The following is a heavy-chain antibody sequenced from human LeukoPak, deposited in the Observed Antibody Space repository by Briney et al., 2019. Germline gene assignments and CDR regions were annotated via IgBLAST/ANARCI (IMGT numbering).Heavy chain of an antibody. Sequence: ASVKVSCKASGYTFTSYDINWVRQATGQGLEWMGWMNPNSGNTGYAQKFQGRVTITRDTSISTAYMELSSLRSEDTAVYYCARAKSHYDSSGYINDYWGQGTLVTVSS. J-gene: IGHJ4*02. D-gene: IGHD3-22*01. CDR3: ARAKSHYDSSGYINDY. CDR1: GYTFTSYD. V-gene: IGHV1-8*03. CDR2: MNPNSGNT.